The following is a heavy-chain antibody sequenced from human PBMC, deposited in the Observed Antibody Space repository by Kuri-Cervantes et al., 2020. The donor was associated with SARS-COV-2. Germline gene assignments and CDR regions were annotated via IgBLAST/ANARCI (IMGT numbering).Heavy chain of an antibody. CDR2: IYYSGST. CDR1: GFTFSDYY. Sequence: ESLKISCAASGFTFSDYYMSWIRQPPGKGLEWIGSIYYSGSTYYNPSLKSRVTISVDTSKNQFSLKLSSVTAADTAVYYCARDGTPKSWGSAFDIWGQGTMVTVSS. J-gene: IGHJ3*02. CDR3: ARDGTPKSWGSAFDI. V-gene: IGHV4-38-2*02. D-gene: IGHD7-27*01.